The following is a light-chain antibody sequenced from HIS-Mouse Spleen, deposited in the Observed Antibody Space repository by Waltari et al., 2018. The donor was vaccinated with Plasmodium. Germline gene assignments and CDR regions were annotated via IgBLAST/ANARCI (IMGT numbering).Light chain of an antibody. CDR1: KLGDKY. V-gene: IGLV3-1*01. CDR2: QDS. Sequence: SYELTQPPSVSVSPGQTASITCSGYKLGDKYACWSQQKPGQSPVLVIYQDSKRPSGIPERFSGSNSGNTATLTISGTQAMDEADYYCQAWDSSTAVFGGGTKLTVL. CDR3: QAWDSSTAV. J-gene: IGLJ2*01.